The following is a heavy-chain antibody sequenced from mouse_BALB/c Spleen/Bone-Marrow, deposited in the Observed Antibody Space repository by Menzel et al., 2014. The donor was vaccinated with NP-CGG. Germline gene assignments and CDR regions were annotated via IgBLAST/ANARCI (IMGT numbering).Heavy chain of an antibody. CDR1: GYTFTSYW. D-gene: IGHD2-1*01. CDR3: ASPYGNYDAMDY. CDR2: IYPGDGDT. Sequence: SGAELARPGASVKLSCKASGYTFTSYWMQWVKQRPGQSLEWIGAIYPGDGDTRYTQKFRGKATLTADKSSNTAYMQLSSLTSEDSAVYFCASPYGNYDAMDYWGQGTSVTVSS. J-gene: IGHJ4*01. V-gene: IGHV1-87*01.